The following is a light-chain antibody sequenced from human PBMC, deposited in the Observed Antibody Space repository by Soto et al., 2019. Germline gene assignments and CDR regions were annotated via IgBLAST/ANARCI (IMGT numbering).Light chain of an antibody. CDR2: GVS. CDR3: QQYSSSPVT. V-gene: IGKV3-20*01. CDR1: QRVSNTY. Sequence: EIVLAQSPGTLSLSPGERATLSCRASQRVSNTYLAWYQQKPGQAPRLLIYGVSSRATGIPDRFSGSGSGTDFTLTISRLEPEDFEVYYCQQYSSSPVTFGGGTKGDIK. J-gene: IGKJ4*01.